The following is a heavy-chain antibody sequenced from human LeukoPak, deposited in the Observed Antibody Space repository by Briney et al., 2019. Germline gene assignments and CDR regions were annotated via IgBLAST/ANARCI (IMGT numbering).Heavy chain of an antibody. CDR1: GYTFTSYY. CDR2: INPSVGST. V-gene: IGHV1-46*01. D-gene: IGHD3-9*01. J-gene: IGHJ4*02. CDR3: ARDILTGPDADDY. Sequence: ASVKVSCKASGYTFTSYYMHWVRQAPGQGLEWMGIINPSVGSTSYAQKFQGRVTMTRDMSTSTVYMELSSLRSEDTAVYYCARDILTGPDADDYWGQGTLVTVSS.